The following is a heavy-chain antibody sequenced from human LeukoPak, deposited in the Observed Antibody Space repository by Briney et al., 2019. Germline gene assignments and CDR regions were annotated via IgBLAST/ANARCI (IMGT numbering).Heavy chain of an antibody. V-gene: IGHV3-21*01. CDR3: ARDPMGATSRFYFDL. Sequence: PGGSLRLSCAASGFTFSSYSMNWVRQAPGKGLEWVSSISTSSTYIYYADSVKGRFTVSRDNAKNSLYLQMNSLRAEDTAVYYCARDPMGATSRFYFDLWGQGTLVTVSS. J-gene: IGHJ4*02. CDR1: GFTFSSYS. CDR2: ISTSSTYI. D-gene: IGHD1-26*01.